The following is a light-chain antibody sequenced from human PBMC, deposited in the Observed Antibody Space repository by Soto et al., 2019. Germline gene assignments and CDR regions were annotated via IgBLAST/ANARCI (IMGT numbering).Light chain of an antibody. CDR3: QQRSNWPWT. Sequence: EIVLTQSLATLSLSPRERATLSCRASQSVSSYLAWYQQKPGQAPRLLIYDVSNRATGIPARVSGSGSGTDFTLTISSLEPEDFAVYYCQQRSNWPWTFGQGTKVEIK. J-gene: IGKJ1*01. CDR2: DVS. V-gene: IGKV3-11*01. CDR1: QSVSSY.